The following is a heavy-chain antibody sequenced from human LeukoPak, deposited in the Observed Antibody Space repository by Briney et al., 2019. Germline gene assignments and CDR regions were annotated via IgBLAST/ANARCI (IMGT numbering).Heavy chain of an antibody. CDR3: ARVTNRGYCSGGSCYFDS. Sequence: PSEALSLTCAVYGESFSGYYWTWIRQPPGKGLEWIGEINHSGSTNYNPSLKSRITISVNTYKNQFSLKLNSVTAADTAVYYCARVTNRGYCSGGSCYFDSSGQGTLVTVSS. V-gene: IGHV4-34*01. J-gene: IGHJ4*02. CDR1: GESFSGYY. CDR2: INHSGST. D-gene: IGHD2-15*01.